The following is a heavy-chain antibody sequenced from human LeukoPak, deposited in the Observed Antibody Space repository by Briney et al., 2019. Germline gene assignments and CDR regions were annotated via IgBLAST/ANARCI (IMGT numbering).Heavy chain of an antibody. J-gene: IGHJ4*02. CDR2: IGGSDDKT. CDR1: GFTFSQNA. V-gene: IGHV3-23*01. Sequence: GGSLRLSCAASGFTFSQNAMSWVRQAPGKGLEWVSAIGGSDDKTDYADSVKGRFTISRDISKNTLYLQMNSLRAEDTAVYFCAKDLFRWAFDYWGQGTLVTVSS. CDR3: AKDLFRWAFDY. D-gene: IGHD4-23*01.